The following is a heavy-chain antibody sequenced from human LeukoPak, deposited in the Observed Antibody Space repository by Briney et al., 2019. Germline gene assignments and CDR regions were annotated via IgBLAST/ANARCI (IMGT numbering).Heavy chain of an antibody. D-gene: IGHD1-1*01. CDR3: ARYPFERATGTIGFYY. CDR2: INHSGST. V-gene: IGHV4-34*01. CDR1: GGSFIGYC. J-gene: IGHJ4*02. Sequence: SETLSLTCAVYGGSFIGYCWSWIRQPPGKGLEWIGEINHSGSTNYNPSLKSGVTISVDTSKNQFSLKLSSVTAADTAVYYCARYPFERATGTIGFYYWGQGPLVTVSS.